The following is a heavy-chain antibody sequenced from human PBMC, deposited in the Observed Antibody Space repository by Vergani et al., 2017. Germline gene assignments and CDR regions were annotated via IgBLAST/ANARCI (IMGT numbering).Heavy chain of an antibody. V-gene: IGHV3-23*01. CDR3: AKGALSAGGTYYYNGRYF. CDR2: ISGSGGST. J-gene: IGHJ6*02. D-gene: IGHD1-1*01. CDR1: GFTFSSYA. Sequence: EVQLLESGGGLVQPGGSLRLSCAASGFTFSSYAMSWVRQAPGKGLEWVSAISGSGGSTYYADSVKGRFTISRDNSKNTLYLQMNSRRAEDTAVYYCAKGALSAGGTYYYNGRYFGGQGTRFTVS.